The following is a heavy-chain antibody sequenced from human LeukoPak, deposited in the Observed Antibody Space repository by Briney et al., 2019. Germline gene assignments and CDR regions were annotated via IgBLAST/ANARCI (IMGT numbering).Heavy chain of an antibody. J-gene: IGHJ4*02. D-gene: IGHD5-18*01. Sequence: GGSLRLSCAASGFTFSSYWMSWVRQAPGKGLEWVANIKQDGSEKYYVDSVKGRFTISRGNAKNSLYLQMNSLRAEDTAVYYCARVRSAMVTGYFDYWGQGTLVTVSS. CDR1: GFTFSSYW. CDR3: ARVRSAMVTGYFDY. CDR2: IKQDGSEK. V-gene: IGHV3-7*01.